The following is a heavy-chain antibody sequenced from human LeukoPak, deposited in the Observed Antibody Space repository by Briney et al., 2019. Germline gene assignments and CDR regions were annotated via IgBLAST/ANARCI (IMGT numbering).Heavy chain of an antibody. D-gene: IGHD3-10*01. V-gene: IGHV3-48*02. J-gene: IGHJ4*02. CDR3: ARGYGSGSYYPYFDY. CDR2: ISSSSSTI. Sequence: AGRSLRLSCAASGFTLSSYGMHWVRQAPGKGLEWVSYISSSSSTIYYADSVKGRFTISRDNAKNSLYLQMNSLRDEDTAVYYCARGYGSGSYYPYFDYWGQGTLVTVSS. CDR1: GFTLSSYG.